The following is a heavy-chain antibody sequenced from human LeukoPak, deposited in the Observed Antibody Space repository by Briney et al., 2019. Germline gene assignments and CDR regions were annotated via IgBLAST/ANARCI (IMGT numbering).Heavy chain of an antibody. CDR3: ARSPRYYDFWSGSDWFDP. D-gene: IGHD3-3*01. CDR1: GGSISSGSYY. CDR2: IYTSGST. V-gene: IGHV4-61*02. J-gene: IGHJ5*02. Sequence: SQTLSLTCTVSGGSISSGSYYWSWIRQPAGKGLKWTGRIYTSGSTNYNPSLKSRVTISVDTSKNQFSLKLSSVTAADTAVYYCARSPRYYDFWSGSDWFDPWGQGTLVTVSS.